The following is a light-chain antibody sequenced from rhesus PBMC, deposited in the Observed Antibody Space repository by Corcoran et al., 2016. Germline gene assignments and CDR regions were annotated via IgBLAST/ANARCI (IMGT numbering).Light chain of an antibody. Sequence: QVILTQSPATLSLSPGERATLSCRASQSVSSYLAWHQQQPGQAPRLLIYGASSRATGIPDRFSGSGSGTDFTLTSSSLEPEDVGGYHCYRHSSGYSFGQGTKVEIK. J-gene: IGKJ2*01. V-gene: IGKV3-10*01. CDR3: YRHSSGYS. CDR1: QSVSSY. CDR2: GAS.